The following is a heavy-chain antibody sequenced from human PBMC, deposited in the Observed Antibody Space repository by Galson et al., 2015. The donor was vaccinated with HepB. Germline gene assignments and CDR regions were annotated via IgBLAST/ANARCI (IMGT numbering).Heavy chain of an antibody. CDR2: IDWDDDE. V-gene: IGHV2-70*11. CDR3: ARITTTTSPFDS. CDR1: GFSLSTRGMC. J-gene: IGHJ4*02. Sequence: PALVKPTQTLTLTCTFSGFSLSTRGMCVSWIRQLPGKALEWLARIDWDDDEYYMTSLKTRLTISKDTSKNQVVLAMTNMDPVDTATYYCARITTTTSPFDSWGQGILVTVSS. D-gene: IGHD1-14*01.